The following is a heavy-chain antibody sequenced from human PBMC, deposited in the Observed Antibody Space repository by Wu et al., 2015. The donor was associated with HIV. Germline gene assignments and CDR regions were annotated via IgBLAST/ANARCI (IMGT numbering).Heavy chain of an antibody. J-gene: IGHJ4*02. CDR3: AGGGGRTSMDPFDF. D-gene: IGHD5-18*01. CDR2: IIPIFGKV. V-gene: IGHV1-69*12. CDR1: GGTFSSYA. Sequence: QVQLVQSGTEVKKPESSVKVSCKASGGTFSSYALNWVRQAPGQGLEWMGGIIPIFGKVNYAQKFQGRVTITADESTSTVYMDVSSLRSDDTAVYYCAGGGGRTSMDPFDFWGQGTLVTVSS.